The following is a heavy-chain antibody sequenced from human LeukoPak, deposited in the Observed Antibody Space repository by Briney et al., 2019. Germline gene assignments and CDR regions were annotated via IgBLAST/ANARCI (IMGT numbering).Heavy chain of an antibody. CDR2: ISYDGSNK. D-gene: IGHD6-19*01. Sequence: GGSLRLSCAASGFTFSSYGMHWVRQAPGKGLEWVAVISYDGSNKYYADSVKGRFTISRDNSKNTLYLQMNSLRAEDTAVYYCARDRDSSGWPTFDYWGQGTLVTVSS. J-gene: IGHJ4*02. CDR3: ARDRDSSGWPTFDY. V-gene: IGHV3-30*03. CDR1: GFTFSSYG.